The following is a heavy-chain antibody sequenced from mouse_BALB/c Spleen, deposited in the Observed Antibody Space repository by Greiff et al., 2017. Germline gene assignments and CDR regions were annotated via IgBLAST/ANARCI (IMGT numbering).Heavy chain of an antibody. D-gene: IGHD1-1*01. Sequence: VQLQQSGAELAKPGASVKMSCKASGYTFTSYWMHWVKQRPGQGLEWIGYINPSTGYTEYNQKFKDKATLTADKSSSTAYMQLSSLTSEDSAVYYCASLYYYGSSSAWFAYWGQGTLVTVSA. CDR1: GYTFTSYW. V-gene: IGHV1-7*01. J-gene: IGHJ3*01. CDR2: INPSTGYT. CDR3: ASLYYYGSSSAWFAY.